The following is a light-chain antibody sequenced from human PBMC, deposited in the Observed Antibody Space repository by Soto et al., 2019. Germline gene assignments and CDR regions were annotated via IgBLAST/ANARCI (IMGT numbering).Light chain of an antibody. J-gene: IGKJ5*01. CDR1: QDISAW. Sequence: DVGISKYPNSVFACVREVLSLTCRASQDISAWLAWYQQKTGQPPKIVIYKATALETGVPARFSGSGSGTDCTLTISGLQYEDFTVYSCQQGHNSPITFGQGTRLEIK. CDR3: QQGHNSPIT. V-gene: IGKV1-5*03. CDR2: KAT.